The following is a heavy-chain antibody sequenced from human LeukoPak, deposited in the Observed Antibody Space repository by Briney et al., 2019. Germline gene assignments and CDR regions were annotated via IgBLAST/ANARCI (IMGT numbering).Heavy chain of an antibody. CDR3: ARYDSSGYYMFDY. Sequence: GASVKVSCKASGYTFTSYDINWVRQAPGQGLEWMGWINPNSGGTNYAQKFQGRVTMTRDTSISTAYMELSRLRSDDTAVYYCARYDSSGYYMFDYWGQGTLVTVSS. J-gene: IGHJ4*02. CDR2: INPNSGGT. CDR1: GYTFTSYD. V-gene: IGHV1-2*02. D-gene: IGHD3-22*01.